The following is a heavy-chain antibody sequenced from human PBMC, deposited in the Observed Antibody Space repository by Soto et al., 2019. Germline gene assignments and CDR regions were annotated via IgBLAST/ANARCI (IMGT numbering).Heavy chain of an antibody. Sequence: GESLKISCAASGFVVSRNYMSWVRQAPGKGLEYVSVIYSDGRTYYADSVEGRFTISRDNAKNTLYLQMNSLRSEDTAIYYCATAPMQYDTLGIDHWGQGTQATVSS. CDR1: GFVVSRNY. V-gene: IGHV3-53*01. CDR2: IYSDGRT. J-gene: IGHJ4*02. D-gene: IGHD1-1*01. CDR3: ATAPMQYDTLGIDH.